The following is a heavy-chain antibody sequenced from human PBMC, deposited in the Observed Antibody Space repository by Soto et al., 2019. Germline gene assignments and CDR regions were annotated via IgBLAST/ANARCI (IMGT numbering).Heavy chain of an antibody. CDR3: ASYDNTNAFDV. J-gene: IGHJ3*01. CDR2: ISSSSSMI. V-gene: IGHV3-48*01. CDR1: GFTFSRYS. Sequence: PGGSLRLSCAAPGFTFSRYSMNWVRQAPGKGLEWVSHISSSSSMIYYTDSVKGRFSISRDNAKNSLYLEMNSLRAEDTAVYYCASYDNTNAFDVWGQGTMVTVSS. D-gene: IGHD3-10*01.